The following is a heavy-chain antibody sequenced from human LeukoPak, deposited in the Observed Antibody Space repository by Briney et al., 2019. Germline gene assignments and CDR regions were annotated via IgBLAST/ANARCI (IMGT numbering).Heavy chain of an antibody. CDR2: ISVYNGNT. CDR3: ARDMGGYYNYYYYGMDV. V-gene: IGHV1-18*01. CDR1: GYTFTSYD. J-gene: IGHJ6*02. Sequence: ASVKVSCKASGYTFTSYDINWVQQATGQGLEWMGWISVYNGNTNYAENLQDRVTMTTDTSTSTAYMELRSLRSDDTAVYYCARDMGGYYNYYYYGMDVWGQGTTVTVSS. D-gene: IGHD3-3*01.